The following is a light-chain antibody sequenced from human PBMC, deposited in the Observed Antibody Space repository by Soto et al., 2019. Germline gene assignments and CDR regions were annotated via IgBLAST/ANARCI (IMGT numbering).Light chain of an antibody. Sequence: DIQMTQSPSSLSASVGDRVTITCGASQSISSYLNWYQQKPGKAPKLLIYAASSLQSGVPSRFSGSGSGTDFTLTISCLQSEDFATYYCQQYYSYPPITFGQGTRLEI. CDR2: AAS. CDR3: QQYYSYPPIT. J-gene: IGKJ5*01. CDR1: QSISSY. V-gene: IGKV1-39*01.